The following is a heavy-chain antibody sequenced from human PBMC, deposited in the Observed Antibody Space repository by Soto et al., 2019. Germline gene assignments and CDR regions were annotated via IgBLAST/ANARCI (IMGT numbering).Heavy chain of an antibody. CDR1: GFTFSDYY. Sequence: GGSLRLSCAASGFTFSDYYMSCIRQAPGVGLEWVSYISSSGSTIYYADSVKGRFTISRDNAKNSLYLQMNSLRAEDTAVYYCARDTEDIVVVPAAYYYYYSYMDVWGKGT. J-gene: IGHJ6*03. V-gene: IGHV3-11*01. CDR3: ARDTEDIVVVPAAYYYYYSYMDV. D-gene: IGHD2-2*01. CDR2: ISSSGSTI.